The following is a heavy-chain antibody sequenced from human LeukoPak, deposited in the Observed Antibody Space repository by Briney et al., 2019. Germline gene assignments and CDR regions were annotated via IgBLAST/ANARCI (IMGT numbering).Heavy chain of an antibody. Sequence: PSETLSLTCAVYGGSFSGYYWSWIRQPPGKGLEWIGEINHSGSTNYNPSLKSRVTISVDTSKNQFSLKLSSVTAADTAVYYCARGSNDYVWGSYRLYNWFDPWGQGTLVTVSS. CDR3: ARGSNDYVWGSYRLYNWFDP. D-gene: IGHD3-16*02. V-gene: IGHV4-34*01. CDR1: GGSFSGYY. J-gene: IGHJ5*02. CDR2: INHSGST.